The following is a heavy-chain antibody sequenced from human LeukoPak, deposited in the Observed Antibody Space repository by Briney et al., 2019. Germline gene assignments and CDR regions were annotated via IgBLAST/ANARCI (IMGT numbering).Heavy chain of an antibody. CDR3: ARAHSSSWYAVDY. Sequence: GGTLRLSCAASGFTFSSYGMHWVRQAPGKGLEWVAFIRYDGSNKYYADSVKGRFTISRDNSKNTLYLQMNSLRAEDTAVYYCARAHSSSWYAVDYWGQGTLVTVSS. J-gene: IGHJ4*02. V-gene: IGHV3-30*02. D-gene: IGHD6-13*01. CDR2: IRYDGSNK. CDR1: GFTFSSYG.